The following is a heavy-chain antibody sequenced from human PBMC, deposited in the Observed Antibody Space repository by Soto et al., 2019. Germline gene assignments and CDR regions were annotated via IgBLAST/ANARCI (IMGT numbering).Heavy chain of an antibody. J-gene: IGHJ5*02. D-gene: IGHD6-13*01. CDR3: ARHPERIAQIGWFDP. V-gene: IGHV3-48*01. Sequence: GGSLRLSCAASGFTFSSYGMNWVRQAPGKGLEWVSYISSSSSTIYYADSVKGRFTISRDNTKNSLYLQMNSLRAEDTAVYYCARHPERIAQIGWFDPWGQGTPVTVSS. CDR1: GFTFSSYG. CDR2: ISSSSSTI.